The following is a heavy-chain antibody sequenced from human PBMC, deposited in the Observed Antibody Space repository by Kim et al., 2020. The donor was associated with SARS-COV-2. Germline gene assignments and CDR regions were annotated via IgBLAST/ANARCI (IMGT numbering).Heavy chain of an antibody. Sequence: GGSLRLSCAAYGYSFSRHDMHWVRQPTGKGLEWVSAIGRVDDTYYSGSVRGRFTISREDVKNSLYLQMNNLEAGDTAVYYCARESNIRGDWQFIDYWVQG. J-gene: IGHJ4*02. CDR1: GYSFSRHD. CDR2: IGRVDDT. V-gene: IGHV3-13*04. CDR3: ARESNIRGDWQFIDY. D-gene: IGHD3-9*01.